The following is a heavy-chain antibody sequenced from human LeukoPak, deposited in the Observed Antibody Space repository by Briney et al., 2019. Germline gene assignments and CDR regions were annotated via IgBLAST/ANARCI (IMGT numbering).Heavy chain of an antibody. V-gene: IGHV3-30*18. CDR2: ISNDGSNK. J-gene: IGHJ3*02. CDR3: AKGRGAFDI. Sequence: GGSLRLSCEASGFSLSGYGMHWVRQAPGKGLEWVAVISNDGSNKYYADSVKGRFTISRDNSKNTLYLQMNSLRAEDTAVYYCAKGRGAFDIWGQGTMDTVSS. D-gene: IGHD3-10*01. CDR1: GFSLSGYG.